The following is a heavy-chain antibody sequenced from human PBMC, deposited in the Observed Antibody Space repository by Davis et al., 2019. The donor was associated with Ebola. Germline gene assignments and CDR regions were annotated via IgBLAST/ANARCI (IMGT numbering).Heavy chain of an antibody. CDR1: GFTFSSYS. J-gene: IGHJ6*02. D-gene: IGHD2-15*01. CDR3: ARALYCSGGSCYSPYYYYGMDV. V-gene: IGHV3-48*04. Sequence: GESLKISCAASGFTFSSYSMNWVRQAPGKGLEWVSYISSSSTIYYADSVKGRFTISRDNAKNSLYLQMNSLRAEDTAVYYCARALYCSGGSCYSPYYYYGMDVWGQGTTVTVSS. CDR2: ISSSSTI.